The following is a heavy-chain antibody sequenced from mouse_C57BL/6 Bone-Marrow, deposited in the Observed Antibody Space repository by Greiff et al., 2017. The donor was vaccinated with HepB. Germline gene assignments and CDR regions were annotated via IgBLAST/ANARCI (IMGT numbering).Heavy chain of an antibody. CDR2: IDPENGDT. J-gene: IGHJ3*02. CDR3: TGGWLLA. CDR1: GFNIKDDY. V-gene: IGHV14-4*01. Sequence: EVQLQQSGAELVRPGASVKLSCTASGFNIKDDYMHWVKQRPEQGLEWIGWIDPENGDTEYASKFQGKATITADTSSNTAYLQLSSLTSEDTAVYYCTGGWLLAWGQGTRVTVSA. D-gene: IGHD2-3*01.